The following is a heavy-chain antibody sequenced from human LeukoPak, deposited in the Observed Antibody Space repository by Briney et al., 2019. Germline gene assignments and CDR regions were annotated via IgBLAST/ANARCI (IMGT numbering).Heavy chain of an antibody. J-gene: IGHJ4*02. Sequence: SETLSLTCTVSGVSISSYDWSWIRQPPGKGLEWIGYIYYSGSTYYNPSLKSRVTISVDTSKNHLSLKLSSVTAADTAVYYCAGTSSGSYYTTLDYWGQGNLVTVSS. CDR3: AGTSSGSYYTTLDY. CDR2: IYYSGST. CDR1: GVSISSYD. D-gene: IGHD3-10*01. V-gene: IGHV4-59*12.